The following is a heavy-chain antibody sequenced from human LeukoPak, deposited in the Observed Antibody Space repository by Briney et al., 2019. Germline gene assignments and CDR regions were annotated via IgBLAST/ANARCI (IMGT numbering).Heavy chain of an antibody. Sequence: PGGTLRLSCAASGFTYSNAWMNWGSEAQGKGQEWVGRVKTKTVGGTTDYAAPVKGRFTISRDDSKNTLYLQMDSLKPEDTAVYYCTTLPYWGQGTLVTVSS. CDR3: TTLPY. CDR2: VKTKTVGGTT. V-gene: IGHV3-15*01. CDR1: GFTYSNAW. J-gene: IGHJ4*02.